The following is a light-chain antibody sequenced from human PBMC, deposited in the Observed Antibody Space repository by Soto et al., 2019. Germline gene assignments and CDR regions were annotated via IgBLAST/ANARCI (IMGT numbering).Light chain of an antibody. Sequence: EIVLTQSPGTLSLSPGERATVCCRASQSVSTNYLAWYQQKPGQAPRLLIYAASNRARGIPDRFGGSGSGADFTLTVSRLETEDLAVYYCQQYGTAPWPFGQGTKVEI. CDR3: QQYGTAPWP. J-gene: IGKJ1*01. CDR1: QSVSTNY. V-gene: IGKV3-20*01. CDR2: AAS.